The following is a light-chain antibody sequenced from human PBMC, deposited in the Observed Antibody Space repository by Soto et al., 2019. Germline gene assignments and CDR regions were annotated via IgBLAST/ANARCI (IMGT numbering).Light chain of an antibody. CDR3: HQYYSTPYA. CDR1: QSVLYSSNNKNF. CDR2: WAS. J-gene: IGKJ2*01. Sequence: DIAVTQSPDSLTVSLGERATINCKSSQSVLYSSNNKNFLAWYQQKPGQPPKLLIYWASTRESGVPDRFSGSGSGTDFTLTISSLQAEDVAVYYCHQYYSTPYAFGQGTKLEIK. V-gene: IGKV4-1*01.